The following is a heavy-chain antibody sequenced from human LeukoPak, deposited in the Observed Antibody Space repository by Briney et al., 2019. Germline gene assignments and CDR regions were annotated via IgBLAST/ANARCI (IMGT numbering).Heavy chain of an antibody. V-gene: IGHV6-1*01. D-gene: IGHD6-13*01. Sequence: SQTLSVTCAISGDSVSSNTPAWNWIRQSPSSGLEWLGRTYYRSKWYNDYAVSVRSRITINPDTAKNQFSLQLNSVTPEGTAVYYCARQQRGALDYWGQGTLVTVSS. CDR3: ARQQRGALDY. CDR1: GDSVSSNTPA. CDR2: TYYRSKWYN. J-gene: IGHJ4*02.